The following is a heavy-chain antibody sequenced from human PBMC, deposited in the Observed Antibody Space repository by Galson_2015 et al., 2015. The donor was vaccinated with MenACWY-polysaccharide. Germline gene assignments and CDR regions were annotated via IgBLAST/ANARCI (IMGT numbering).Heavy chain of an antibody. Sequence: ETLSLTCTVSGASISNYYWTWIRQPAGKGLEWIGRVYASGSTNSNPSLKSRLTMSVDTSKNQFSLGLSSVTAADTAIYYCAGVRGGQWPRYSMDVWGQGTTVTVSS. J-gene: IGHJ6*02. D-gene: IGHD6-19*01. CDR3: AGVRGGQWPRYSMDV. CDR2: VYASGST. CDR1: GASISNYY. V-gene: IGHV4-4*07.